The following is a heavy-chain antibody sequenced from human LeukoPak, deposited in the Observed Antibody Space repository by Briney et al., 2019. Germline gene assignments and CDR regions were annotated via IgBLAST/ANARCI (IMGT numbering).Heavy chain of an antibody. D-gene: IGHD6-13*01. Sequence: SETLSLTCTVSGGSISSSSYYWGWIRQPPGKGLEWIGSIYYSGSTYYNPSLKSRVTISVDTSKNQFSLKLSSVTAADTAVYYCASDPSPGIAAAAGEWGQGTLVTVSS. CDR3: ASDPSPGIAAAAGE. J-gene: IGHJ4*02. CDR1: GGSISSSSYY. V-gene: IGHV4-39*07. CDR2: IYYSGST.